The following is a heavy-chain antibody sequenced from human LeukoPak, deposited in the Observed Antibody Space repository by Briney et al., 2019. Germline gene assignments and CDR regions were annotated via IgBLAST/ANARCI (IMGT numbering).Heavy chain of an antibody. CDR2: INPSDGSA. Sequence: AASVKVSCKASGYTFTSNYMHWVRQAPGQGLEWMGIINPSDGSANSAQKFQGRVTMTRDTSTSTVYMELSSLRSEDTAVYYCARDRGKVVIATYWYFDLWGRGTLVTVSS. CDR1: GYTFTSNY. CDR3: ARDRGKVVIATYWYFDL. D-gene: IGHD3-22*01. J-gene: IGHJ2*01. V-gene: IGHV1-46*01.